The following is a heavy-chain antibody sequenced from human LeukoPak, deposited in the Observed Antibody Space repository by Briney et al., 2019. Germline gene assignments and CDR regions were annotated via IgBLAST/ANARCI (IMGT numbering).Heavy chain of an antibody. Sequence: QTGGSLRLSCAASGLTFSSYGMHWVRQAPGKGLERVAVISYDGSNKYYADSVKGRFTISRDNSKNTLYLQMNSLRAEDTAVYYCAKDSLLTSGIVVVTAVLDIWGQGTMVTVSS. CDR3: AKDSLLTSGIVVVTAVLDI. V-gene: IGHV3-30*18. D-gene: IGHD2-21*02. CDR2: ISYDGSNK. J-gene: IGHJ3*02. CDR1: GLTFSSYG.